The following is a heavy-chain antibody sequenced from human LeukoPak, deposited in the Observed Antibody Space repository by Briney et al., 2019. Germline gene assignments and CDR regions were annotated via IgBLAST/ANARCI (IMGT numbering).Heavy chain of an antibody. CDR1: GFIFSSYS. D-gene: IGHD4-17*01. V-gene: IGHV3-48*04. J-gene: IGHJ4*02. Sequence: GGFLRLSCAASGFIFSSYSMNWVRQAPGKGLEWVSYISSSGSTIYYADSVKGRFTISRDNAKNSLYLQMNSLRAEDTAVYYCARSVSYGPDYWGQGTLVTVSS. CDR3: ARSVSYGPDY. CDR2: ISSSGSTI.